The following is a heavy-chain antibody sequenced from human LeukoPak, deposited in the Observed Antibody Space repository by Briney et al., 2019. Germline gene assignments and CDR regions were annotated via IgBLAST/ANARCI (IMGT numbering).Heavy chain of an antibody. CDR3: ASIEYSSPNYYYYGMDV. V-gene: IGHV1-69*04. CDR2: IIPILGIA. CDR1: GGTFSSYA. Sequence: RASVKVSCKASGGTFSSYAISWVRQAPGQGLEWMGRIIPILGIANYAQKFQGRVTITADKSTSTAYMELSSLRSEDTAVYYCASIEYSSPNYYYYGMDVWGQGTTVTVSS. J-gene: IGHJ6*02. D-gene: IGHD6-6*01.